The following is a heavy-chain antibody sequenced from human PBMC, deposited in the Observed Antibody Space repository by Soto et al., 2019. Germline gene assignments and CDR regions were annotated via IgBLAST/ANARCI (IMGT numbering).Heavy chain of an antibody. CDR1: GFTFSSYA. CDR3: AKDYSSSWYGRFDP. J-gene: IGHJ5*02. D-gene: IGHD6-13*01. CDR2: ISGSGGST. Sequence: GSLRLSCAASGFTFSSYAMSWVRQAPGKGLEWVSAISGSGGSTYYADSVKGRFTISRDNSKNSLYLQMNSLRVEDTAVYYCAKDYSSSWYGRFDPWSQGTQVTVSS. V-gene: IGHV3-23*01.